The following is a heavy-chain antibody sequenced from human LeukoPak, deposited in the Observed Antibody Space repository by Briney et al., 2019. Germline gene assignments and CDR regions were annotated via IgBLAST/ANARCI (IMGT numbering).Heavy chain of an antibody. CDR1: GYTFTSYD. CDR2: MNPNSGNT. J-gene: IGHJ6*02. D-gene: IGHD3-10*01. Sequence: ASVKVSCKASGYTFTSYDINWVRQATGQGLEWMGWMNPNSGNTGYAQKFQGRVTMTRNTSISTAYMELSSLRSEDTAVYYCARGVGYYYGSGSCYRSYYYGMDVWGQGTTVTVSS. CDR3: ARGVGYYYGSGSCYRSYYYGMDV. V-gene: IGHV1-8*01.